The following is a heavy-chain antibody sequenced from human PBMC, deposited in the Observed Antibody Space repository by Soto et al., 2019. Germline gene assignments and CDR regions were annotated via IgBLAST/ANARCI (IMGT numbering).Heavy chain of an antibody. D-gene: IGHD3-3*01. CDR2: IIPIFGTA. Sequence: GASVKVSCKASGGTFSSYAISWVRQAPGQGLEWMGGIIPIFGTANYAQKFQGRVTITADESTSTAYMELSSLRSEDTAVYYCARGASPHSFWSGYYYSRHGMDVWGQGTTVTVSS. J-gene: IGHJ6*02. CDR3: ARGASPHSFWSGYYYSRHGMDV. V-gene: IGHV1-69*13. CDR1: GGTFSSYA.